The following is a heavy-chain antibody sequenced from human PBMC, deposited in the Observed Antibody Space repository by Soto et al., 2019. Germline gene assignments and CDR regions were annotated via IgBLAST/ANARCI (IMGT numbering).Heavy chain of an antibody. CDR1: GYTFTSYG. Sequence: GASVKVSCKASGYTFTSYGISWVRQAPGRGLEWMGCISAYNGNTNYAQKLQGRVTMTTDTSTSTAYMELRSLRSDDTAAYYCARDEGYYYDRSAERWFEPWGQGTMVTVSS. CDR3: ARDEGYYYDRSAERWFEP. CDR2: ISAYNGNT. D-gene: IGHD3-22*01. V-gene: IGHV1-18*01. J-gene: IGHJ5*02.